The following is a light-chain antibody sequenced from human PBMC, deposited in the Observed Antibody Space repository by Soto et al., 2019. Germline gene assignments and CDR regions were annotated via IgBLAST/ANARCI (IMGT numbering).Light chain of an antibody. CDR3: QQRSNWPWT. Sequence: EIVLTQSPATLSLSPGERATLSCRASQSVSSYLAWYQQKPGQAPRLLIHDASNRATGIPARFSGSGSGTDFTLTIGSLEAEDFAVYYCQQRSNWPWTFGQGTKVEIK. CDR2: DAS. V-gene: IGKV3-11*01. J-gene: IGKJ1*01. CDR1: QSVSSY.